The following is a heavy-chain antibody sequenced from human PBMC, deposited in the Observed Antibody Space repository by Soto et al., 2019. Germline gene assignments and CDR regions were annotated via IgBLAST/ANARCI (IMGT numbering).Heavy chain of an antibody. CDR1: GGTFSSYA. Sequence: SVKVSCKASGGTFSSYAISWVRQAPGQGLEWMGGIIPIFGTANYAQKFQGRVTITADESTSTAYMELSSLRSEDTAVYYCARKLGGYCISTSCSYYYYGMDVWGQGTTVTVSS. CDR3: ARKLGGYCISTSCSYYYYGMDV. J-gene: IGHJ6*02. D-gene: IGHD2-2*01. CDR2: IIPIFGTA. V-gene: IGHV1-69*13.